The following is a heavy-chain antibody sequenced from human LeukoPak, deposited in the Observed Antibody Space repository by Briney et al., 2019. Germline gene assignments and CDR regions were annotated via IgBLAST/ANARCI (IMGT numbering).Heavy chain of an antibody. D-gene: IGHD2-15*01. CDR2: ISYNSAIK. CDR1: GFTLSTDS. V-gene: IGHV3-48*01. CDR3: VRDNPRCCGVVPVNIDDF. Sequence: GGSLRLSCAASGFTLSTDSMNWVRQAPGKGLEWISYISYNSAIKYYADSVRGRFTISRDNAKNSLSLQMHSLRAEDTAVYYCVRDNPRCCGVVPVNIDDFWGQGTLVTVSS. J-gene: IGHJ4*02.